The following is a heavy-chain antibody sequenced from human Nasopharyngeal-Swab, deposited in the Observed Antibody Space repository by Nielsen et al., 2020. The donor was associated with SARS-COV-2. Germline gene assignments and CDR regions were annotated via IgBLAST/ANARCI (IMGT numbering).Heavy chain of an antibody. J-gene: IGHJ4*02. CDR2: IKSKTDGGTT. V-gene: IGHV3-15*01. CDR3: TTDQLVVVVAATEDY. D-gene: IGHD2-15*01. Sequence: RQSPGKGLEGVGRIKSKTDGGTTDYAAPVKGRFTISRDDSKNTLYLRMNSLKTEDTAVYYCTTDQLVVVVAATEDYWGQGTLVTVSS.